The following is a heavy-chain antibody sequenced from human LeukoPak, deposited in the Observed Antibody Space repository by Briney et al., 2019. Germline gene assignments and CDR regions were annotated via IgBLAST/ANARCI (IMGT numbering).Heavy chain of an antibody. CDR1: GGSISSGGYY. J-gene: IGHJ4*02. CDR3: ARLRTIFGVVTIFDY. Sequence: SETLSPTCTVSGGSISSGGYYWSWIRQHPGKGLEWIGYIYYSGSTYYNPSLKSRVTISVDTSKNQFSLKLSSVTAADTAVYYCARLRTIFGVVTIFDYWGQGTLVTVSS. D-gene: IGHD3-3*01. V-gene: IGHV4-31*03. CDR2: IYYSGST.